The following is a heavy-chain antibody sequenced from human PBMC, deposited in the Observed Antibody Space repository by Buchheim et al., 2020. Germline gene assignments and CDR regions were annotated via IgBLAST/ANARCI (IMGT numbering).Heavy chain of an antibody. CDR3: ARVGYDSSGYYRAPYWYFDL. Sequence: QVQLQESGPGLVKPSETLSLTCTVSGGSISSYYWSWIRQPPGKGLEWIGYIYYSGSTNYNPSHKSRVTISVDTSKNQFSLKLSSVTAADTAVYYCARVGYDSSGYYRAPYWYFDLWGRGTL. CDR1: GGSISSYY. J-gene: IGHJ2*01. V-gene: IGHV4-59*01. D-gene: IGHD3-22*01. CDR2: IYYSGST.